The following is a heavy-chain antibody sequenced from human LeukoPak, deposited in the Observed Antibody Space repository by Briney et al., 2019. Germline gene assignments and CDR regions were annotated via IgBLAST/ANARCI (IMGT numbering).Heavy chain of an antibody. CDR2: MYYSGST. CDR1: GGSISSSSYY. D-gene: IGHD3-22*01. J-gene: IGHJ3*02. V-gene: IGHV4-39*01. Sequence: PSETLSLTCTVSGGSISSSSYYWAWIRQPPGKGLEWIGSMYYSGSTHYNPSLKSRATISVDTSKKQFSLKLSSMTAADTAVYYCARRHYYDTTGPGGDAFDIWGQGTRLTLCS. CDR3: ARRHYYDTTGPGGDAFDI.